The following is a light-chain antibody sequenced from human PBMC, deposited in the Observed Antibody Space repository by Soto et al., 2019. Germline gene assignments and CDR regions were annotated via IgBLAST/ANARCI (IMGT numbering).Light chain of an antibody. V-gene: IGLV1-44*01. CDR3: AAWDDNLNGPL. CDR1: NSNIGRYS. CDR2: SDD. J-gene: IGLJ3*02. Sequence: QSALTQPPSLSGTPGQRVTISCSGGNSNIGRYSVNWYQHFPGTAPKILIYSDDERPSGVPDRFSGSKSGTSASLAIGGLQSEDEAEYYCAAWDDNLNGPLFGGGTKLTVL.